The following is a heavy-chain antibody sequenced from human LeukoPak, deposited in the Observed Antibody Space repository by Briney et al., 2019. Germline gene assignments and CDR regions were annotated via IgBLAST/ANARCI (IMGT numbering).Heavy chain of an antibody. Sequence: GGSLRPSCAASGFTFSSYAMSWVRQAPGKGLEWVSAISGSGGSTYYADSVKGRFTISRDNSKNTLYLQMNSLRAEDTAVYYCAKDLSRWGWLPKTFDYWGQGTLVTVSS. J-gene: IGHJ4*02. CDR3: AKDLSRWGWLPKTFDY. V-gene: IGHV3-23*01. CDR1: GFTFSSYA. CDR2: ISGSGGST. D-gene: IGHD5-12*01.